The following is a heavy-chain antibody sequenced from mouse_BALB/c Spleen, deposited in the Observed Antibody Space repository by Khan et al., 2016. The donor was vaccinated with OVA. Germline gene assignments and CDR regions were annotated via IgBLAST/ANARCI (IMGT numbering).Heavy chain of an antibody. CDR2: ISYSGSI. Sequence: EVQLQESGPDLVKPSQSLSLTCTVTGYSITSGYSWHWIRQFPGNKLEWVGYISYSGSINYNPSLKSRISITRDTSKNQFFLQLNSVTTEDTDTYYCARDGNYMDYWGQGTSLTVSS. D-gene: IGHD2-1*01. V-gene: IGHV3-1*02. J-gene: IGHJ4*01. CDR3: ARDGNYMDY. CDR1: GYSITSGYS.